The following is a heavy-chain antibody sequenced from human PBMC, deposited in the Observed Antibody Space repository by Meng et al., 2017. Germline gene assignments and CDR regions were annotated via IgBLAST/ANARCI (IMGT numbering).Heavy chain of an antibody. CDR2: INPNSGAT. V-gene: IGHV1-2*02. J-gene: IGHJ4*02. D-gene: IGHD3-22*01. Sequence: SVKVSCKTPGYTFSDYYMHWVRHAPGQGLEWMGLINPNSGATTYAQKFQGRVTMTRDTSISTAYMELSRLTSDDTAVYYCATPIKEGNGYYYFDYWGQGTLVTVSA. CDR3: ATPIKEGNGYYYFDY. CDR1: GYTFSDYY.